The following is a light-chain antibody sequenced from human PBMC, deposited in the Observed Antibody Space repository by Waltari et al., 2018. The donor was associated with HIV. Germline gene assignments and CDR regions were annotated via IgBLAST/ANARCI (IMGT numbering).Light chain of an antibody. CDR1: SSDVGGYNY. CDR2: EVS. CDR3: SSYAGSNNWV. J-gene: IGLJ3*02. Sequence: QSALTQPPSASGSPGQSVTISCTGTSSDVGGYNYVSWYQQHPGKAPKLMIYEVSNRPSGVPDRNFGSRSDNTASLTVSGLQADDDAMYYCSSYAGSNNWVFGGGTKLTVL. V-gene: IGLV2-8*01.